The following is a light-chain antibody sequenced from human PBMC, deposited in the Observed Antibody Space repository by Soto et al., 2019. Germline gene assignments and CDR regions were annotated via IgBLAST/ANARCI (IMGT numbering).Light chain of an antibody. CDR3: QQRSNWPPIT. V-gene: IGKV3-11*01. CDR2: DAS. CDR1: QSVGRY. J-gene: IGKJ5*01. Sequence: EIVLTQSPATLSLSPGERATLSCRASQSVGRYLAWYQQTPGQAPRLLIYDASNRATGIPARFSGSGSGTDFTLTVSSLEPEDFAVYYCQQRSNWPPITFGQGTRLEIK.